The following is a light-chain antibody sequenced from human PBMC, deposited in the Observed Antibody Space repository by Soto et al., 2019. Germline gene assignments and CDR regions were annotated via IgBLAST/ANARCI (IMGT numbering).Light chain of an antibody. CDR1: SSDVGGYNY. Sequence: QSALTQPASVSGSPGQSITISCTGTSSDVGGYNYVSWYQQHPGKAPKLMIYEVSNRPSGVSNRFSRSKSGNTASLTISGLQAEDEADYYCSSYTSSSTLSVFGTGTKSPS. CDR2: EVS. V-gene: IGLV2-14*01. CDR3: SSYTSSSTLSV. J-gene: IGLJ1*01.